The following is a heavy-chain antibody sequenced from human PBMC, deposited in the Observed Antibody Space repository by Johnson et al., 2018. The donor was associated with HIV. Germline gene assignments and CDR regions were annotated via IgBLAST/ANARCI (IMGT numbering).Heavy chain of an antibody. CDR1: GLTVSSNY. Sequence: VQLVESGGGLIQPGGSLRLSCTASGLTVSSNYMSWVRQAPGKGLEWVSVIYSGGTTYHADSVKGRFTISRDNSNKTLYLQMNSLRAEDTAVYYCARDRGDMVRGGASFDIWGRGTMVTVSS. V-gene: IGHV3-53*01. J-gene: IGHJ3*02. CDR3: ARDRGDMVRGGASFDI. D-gene: IGHD3-10*01. CDR2: IYSGGTT.